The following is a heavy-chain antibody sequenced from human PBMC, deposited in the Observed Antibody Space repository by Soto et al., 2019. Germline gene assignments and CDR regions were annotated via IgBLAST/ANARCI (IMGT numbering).Heavy chain of an antibody. J-gene: IGHJ4*02. V-gene: IGHV3-7*01. CDR3: ARNDILTGYYKPLDY. Sequence: GGSLRLSCAASGFTFSSYWMSWVRQAPGKGLEWVANIKQDGSEKYYVDSVKGRFTISRDNAKNSLYLQMNSLRAEDTAVYYCARNDILTGYYKPLDYWGQGTLVTVSS. CDR1: GFTFSSYW. CDR2: IKQDGSEK. D-gene: IGHD3-9*01.